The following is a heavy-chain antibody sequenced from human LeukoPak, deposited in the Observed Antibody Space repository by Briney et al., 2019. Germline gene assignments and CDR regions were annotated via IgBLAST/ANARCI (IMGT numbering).Heavy chain of an antibody. CDR2: IIPIFGTA. CDR3: AMGLAAAGTSYYYYMDV. CDR1: GGTFSSYA. D-gene: IGHD6-13*01. Sequence: SVKVSCKASGGTFSSYAISWVRQAPGQRLEWMGRIIPIFGTANYAQKFQGRVTITTDESTSTAYMELSSLRSEDSAVYYCAMGLAAAGTSYYYYMDVWGKGTTVTVSS. J-gene: IGHJ6*03. V-gene: IGHV1-69*05.